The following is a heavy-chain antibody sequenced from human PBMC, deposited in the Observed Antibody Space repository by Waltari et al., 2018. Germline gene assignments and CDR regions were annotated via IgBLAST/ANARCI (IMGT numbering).Heavy chain of an antibody. CDR2: INAGNGNT. CDR3: ARSVVVVVAAKFGFDY. J-gene: IGHJ4*02. D-gene: IGHD2-15*01. V-gene: IGHV1-3*01. Sequence: QVQLVQSGAEVKKPGASVKVSCTAPGYTSTSHAMNWARQAPGQRLEWMGWINAGNGNTKYSQKFQGRVTITRDTSASTAYMELSSLRSEDTAVYYCARSVVVVVAAKFGFDYWGQGTLVTVSS. CDR1: GYTSTSHA.